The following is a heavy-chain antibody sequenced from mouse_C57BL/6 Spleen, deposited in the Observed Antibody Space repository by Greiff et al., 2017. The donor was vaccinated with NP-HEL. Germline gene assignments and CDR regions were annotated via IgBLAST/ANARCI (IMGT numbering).Heavy chain of an antibody. CDR1: GYTFTSYW. Sequence: QVQLQQPGAELVRPGSSVKLSCKASGYTFTSYWMHWVKQRPIQGLEWIGNIYPSDSEPHSHQKFKDKATLTVDKSSSAAYMHLNSLTSEDSAVYYSARGPLATDYAMDYWGQGTSVTVSS. D-gene: IGHD1-1*01. V-gene: IGHV1-52*01. J-gene: IGHJ4*01. CDR3: ARGPLATDYAMDY. CDR2: IYPSDSEP.